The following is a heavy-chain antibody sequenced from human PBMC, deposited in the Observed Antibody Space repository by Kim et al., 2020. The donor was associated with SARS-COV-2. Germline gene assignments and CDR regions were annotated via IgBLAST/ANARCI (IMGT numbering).Heavy chain of an antibody. CDR3: AKDSSREGIAAAVSYGGYYYGMDV. D-gene: IGHD6-13*01. V-gene: IGHV3-30*18. J-gene: IGHJ6*02. CDR1: GFTFSSYG. Sequence: GGSLRLSCAASGFTFSSYGMHWVRQAPGKGLEWVAVISYDGSNKYYADSVKGRFTISRDNSKNTPYLQMNSLRAEDTAVYYCAKDSSREGIAAAVSYGGYYYGMDVWGQGTTVTVSS. CDR2: ISYDGSNK.